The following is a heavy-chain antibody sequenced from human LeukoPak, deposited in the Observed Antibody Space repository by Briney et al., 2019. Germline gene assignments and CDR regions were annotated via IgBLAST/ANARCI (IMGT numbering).Heavy chain of an antibody. J-gene: IGHJ4*02. CDR2: ITGSTGNT. D-gene: IGHD3-22*01. CDR1: GFTFSTYA. CDR3: AKDRMVINGVYYFDY. V-gene: IGHV3-23*01. Sequence: GGSLRLSCAASGFTFSTYAMSWVRQAPGKGLEWVAGITGSTGNTYHADSVRGRFTISRDNSKNTLYLQMNSLRAEDTAVYYCAKDRMVINGVYYFDYWGQGTLVTVSS.